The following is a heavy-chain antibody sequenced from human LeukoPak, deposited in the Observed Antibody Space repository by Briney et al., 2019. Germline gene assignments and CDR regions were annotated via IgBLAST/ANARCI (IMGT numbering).Heavy chain of an antibody. J-gene: IGHJ5*02. V-gene: IGHV3-23*01. CDR1: GFTFSSYA. CDR3: AKDPYNWNYDSWFDP. CDR2: ISGSDGNT. D-gene: IGHD1-7*01. Sequence: PGGSLRLSCAASGFTFSSYAMSWVRQAPGKGLEWVSAISGSDGNTYYADSVKGRFTISRDNSKNTLYLQMNSLRAEDTAVYYCAKDPYNWNYDSWFDPWGQGTLVTVSS.